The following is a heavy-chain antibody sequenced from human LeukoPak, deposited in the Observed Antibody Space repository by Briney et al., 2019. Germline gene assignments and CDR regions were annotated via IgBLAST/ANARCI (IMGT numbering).Heavy chain of an antibody. CDR1: GGSISSYY. V-gene: IGHV4-59*01. D-gene: IGHD6-19*01. Sequence: SSETLSLTCTVSGGSISSYYWSWIRQPPGKGLEWIGYIYYSGSTNYNPSLKSRVTISVDTSKNQFSLKLSSVTAADTAVYYCARDYSSGWWFDYWGQGTLVTVSS. CDR2: IYYSGST. CDR3: ARDYSSGWWFDY. J-gene: IGHJ4*02.